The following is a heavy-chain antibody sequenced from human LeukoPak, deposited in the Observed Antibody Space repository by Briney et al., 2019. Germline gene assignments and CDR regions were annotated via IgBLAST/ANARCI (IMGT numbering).Heavy chain of an antibody. V-gene: IGHV3-30*02. D-gene: IGHD3-22*01. J-gene: IGHJ4*02. CDR3: GKHDSSSDY. CDR1: AFIFSTYG. Sequence: DPGGCLRLSCAAAAFIFSTYGTHCVSQDAGNGIGWVVFIRLDGSDKSYAGSVMGRFNISRDNSKNTLYLQMNTLRAEDTAVYYCGKHDSSSDYWGQGTLVSVSS. CDR2: IRLDGSDK.